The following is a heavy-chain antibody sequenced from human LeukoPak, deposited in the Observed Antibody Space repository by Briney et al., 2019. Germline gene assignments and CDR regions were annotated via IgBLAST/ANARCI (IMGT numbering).Heavy chain of an antibody. V-gene: IGHV1-24*01. CDR3: ATVDLRNTPSGWYGDY. D-gene: IGHD6-19*01. CDR2: FDPEDGER. CDR1: GYTHTELS. J-gene: IGHJ4*02. Sequence: RWASVNVSCKVSGYTHTELSTHCGRHAPRKGREWGGGFDPEDGERIYAQKFQGGVTMTEDTSTDTAYMELSSLRYEDTAVYYCATVDLRNTPSGWYGDYWGQGTLVTVSS.